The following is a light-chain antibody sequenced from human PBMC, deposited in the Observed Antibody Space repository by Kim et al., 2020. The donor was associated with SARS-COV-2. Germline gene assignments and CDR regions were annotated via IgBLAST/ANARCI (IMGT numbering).Light chain of an antibody. V-gene: IGKV1-39*01. Sequence: DIQMTQSPSSLSASVGDRVTITCRASQSISSYLNWYQQKPGKAPKLLIYAASSLQSGVPSRFSGSGSGTDFTLTISSLQPEDFATYYCQQSNSTPLSFGGGTKVDSK. CDR2: AAS. CDR3: QQSNSTPLS. J-gene: IGKJ4*01. CDR1: QSISSY.